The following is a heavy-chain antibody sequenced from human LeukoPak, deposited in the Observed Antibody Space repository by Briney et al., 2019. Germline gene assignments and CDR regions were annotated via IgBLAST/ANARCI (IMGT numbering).Heavy chain of an antibody. CDR1: GGSISSSSCY. Sequence: SETLSLTCTVSGGSISSSSCYWGWIRQPPGKGLECIGSIYYSGSTYYNPSLKSRVTISVDTSKNQFSLKLSSVTAADTAVYYCARWYYYGSGSFDYWGQGTLVTVSS. CDR2: IYYSGST. J-gene: IGHJ4*02. CDR3: ARWYYYGSGSFDY. V-gene: IGHV4-39*01. D-gene: IGHD3-10*01.